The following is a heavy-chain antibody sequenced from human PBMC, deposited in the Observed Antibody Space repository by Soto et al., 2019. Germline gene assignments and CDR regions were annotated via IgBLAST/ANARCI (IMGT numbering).Heavy chain of an antibody. Sequence: SETLSLTCRVSGGSMRDYYWSWIRQSPGKGPEWIGYIYYSGNTNYNPSLKSRVTISVDMPKSLFSLKLNSVTAADTAVYYCARQLGLWQPLDYWGRGTLVTVSS. D-gene: IGHD1-1*01. CDR1: GGSMRDYY. CDR3: ARQLGLWQPLDY. CDR2: IYYSGNT. V-gene: IGHV4-59*01. J-gene: IGHJ4*02.